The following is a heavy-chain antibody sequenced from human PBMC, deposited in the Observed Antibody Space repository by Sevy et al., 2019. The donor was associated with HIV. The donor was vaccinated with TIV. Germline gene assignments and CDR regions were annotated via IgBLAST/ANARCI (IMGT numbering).Heavy chain of an antibody. CDR1: GFTFSSYW. Sequence: GGSLRLSCAASGFTFSSYWMSWVRQAPGKGLEWVPNIKQDGSGKYYVDSVKGRFTMSRDKAKNSLYLQMNNLRAEDTAVYYCARGEIIDYWGQGTLVTVSS. J-gene: IGHJ4*02. CDR2: IKQDGSGK. CDR3: ARGEIIDY. V-gene: IGHV3-7*01.